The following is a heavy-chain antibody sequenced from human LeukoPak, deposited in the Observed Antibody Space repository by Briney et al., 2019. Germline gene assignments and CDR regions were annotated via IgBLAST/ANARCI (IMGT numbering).Heavy chain of an antibody. D-gene: IGHD3-3*01. CDR2: INPNSGGT. J-gene: IGHJ4*02. V-gene: IGHV1-2*02. CDR3: ARDRGTIFGVVTDDY. Sequence: GASVKVSCKASGYTFTGYYMHWVRQAPGQGLEWMGWINPNSGGTNYAQKFQGRVTMTRDTSISTAYMELSRLRSDDTAVYYCARDRGTIFGVVTDDYWGQGTLVTVSS. CDR1: GYTFTGYY.